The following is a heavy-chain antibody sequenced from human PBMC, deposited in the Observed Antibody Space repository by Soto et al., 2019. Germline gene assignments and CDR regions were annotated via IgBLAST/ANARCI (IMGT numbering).Heavy chain of an antibody. CDR2: IYHSGST. J-gene: IGHJ5*02. CDR1: GGSISSSNW. Sequence: QVQLQESGPGLVKPSWTLSLTCAVSGGSISSSNWWSWVRQPPGKGLEWIGEIYHSGSTNYNPSLKSRVTIPVDTSKNQFSLKLSSVTAADSAVYYCARAHLAHGSGRSWFDPWGQGTLVTVSS. CDR3: ARAHLAHGSGRSWFDP. D-gene: IGHD3-10*01. V-gene: IGHV4-4*02.